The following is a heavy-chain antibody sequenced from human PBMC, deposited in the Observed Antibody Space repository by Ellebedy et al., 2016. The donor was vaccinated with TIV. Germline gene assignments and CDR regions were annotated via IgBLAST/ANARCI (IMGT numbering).Heavy chain of an antibody. CDR1: GGSISSYY. Sequence: SETLSLTXTVSGGSISSYYWSWIRQPPGKGLEWIGSIYYSGSTYYDPSLKSRVTISVDTSKNQFSLKLSSVTAADTAVYYCARDRGNGMDVWGQGTTVTVSS. D-gene: IGHD3-16*01. CDR2: IYYSGST. CDR3: ARDRGNGMDV. V-gene: IGHV4-59*12. J-gene: IGHJ6*02.